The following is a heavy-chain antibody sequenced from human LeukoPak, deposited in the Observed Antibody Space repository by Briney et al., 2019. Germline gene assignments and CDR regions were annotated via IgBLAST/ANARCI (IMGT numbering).Heavy chain of an antibody. Sequence: ASVKVSCKASGYSFTSYYMHWVRQAPGQGLEWMGLINPSGGSTKYAQKFQGRVTMTRDTSTSTVYMELSSLRSEDTAVYYCARGPWVLRYFDWFYYYGMDVWGQGTTVTVSS. D-gene: IGHD3-9*01. V-gene: IGHV1-46*01. CDR1: GYSFTSYY. CDR3: ARGPWVLRYFDWFYYYGMDV. CDR2: INPSGGST. J-gene: IGHJ6*02.